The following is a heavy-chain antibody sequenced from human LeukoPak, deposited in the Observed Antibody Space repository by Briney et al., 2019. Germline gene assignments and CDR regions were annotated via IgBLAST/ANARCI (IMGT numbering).Heavy chain of an antibody. CDR1: GYTFTSSY. CDR2: INPSGGST. V-gene: IGHV1-46*01. D-gene: IGHD1-26*01. J-gene: IGHJ4*02. CDR3: ARDSTGSGSSPEGYFDY. Sequence: GASVKVSCKASGYTFTSSYMHWVRQAPGQGLEWMGIINPSGGSTSYAQKFQGRVTMTRDMSTSTVYLELSSLRSEDTAVYYCARDSTGSGSSPEGYFDYWGQGTLVTVSS.